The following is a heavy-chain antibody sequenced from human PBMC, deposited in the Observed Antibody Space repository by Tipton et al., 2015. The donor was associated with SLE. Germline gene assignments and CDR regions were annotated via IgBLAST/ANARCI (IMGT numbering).Heavy chain of an antibody. D-gene: IGHD1-26*01. J-gene: IGHJ4*02. CDR1: GFTVSSHY. CDR3: ARDDDPKSGSYYTGY. CDR2: IYSGDTT. V-gene: IGHV3-53*05. Sequence: SLRLSCAASGFTVSSHYMNWVRQAPGKGLEWVSVIYSGDTTSYADSVKGRFTISRDISKNALYLQMNSLRPEDTAVYYCARDDDPKSGSYYTGYWGQGTLVTVSS.